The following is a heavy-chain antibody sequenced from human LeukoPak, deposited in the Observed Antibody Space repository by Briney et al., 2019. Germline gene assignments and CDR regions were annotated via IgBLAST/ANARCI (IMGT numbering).Heavy chain of an antibody. CDR3: TTGRYCSGGSCY. J-gene: IGHJ4*02. CDR1: GFTFSNAW. Sequence: PGGSLRLSCAASGFTFSNAWMSWVRQAPGKGLEWVGRIKSKTDGGTTDYAAPVKGRFTISRDDSKNALYLQMNSLKTEDTAMYCCTTGRYCSGGSCYWGQGTLVTVSS. CDR2: IKSKTDGGTT. D-gene: IGHD2-15*01. V-gene: IGHV3-15*01.